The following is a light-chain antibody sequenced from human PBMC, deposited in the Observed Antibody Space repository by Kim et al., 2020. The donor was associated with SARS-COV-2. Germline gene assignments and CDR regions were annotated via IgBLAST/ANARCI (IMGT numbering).Light chain of an antibody. Sequence: LTQPHSVSESPGKTVTISCTRSSGSIASNYVQWYQQRPGSAPTTVIYEDNQRPSGVPDRFSGSIDSSSNSASLTISGLKTEDEADYYCQSYDSSIDVFGTGTKVTVL. CDR3: QSYDSSIDV. CDR2: EDN. J-gene: IGLJ1*01. V-gene: IGLV6-57*04. CDR1: SGSIASNY.